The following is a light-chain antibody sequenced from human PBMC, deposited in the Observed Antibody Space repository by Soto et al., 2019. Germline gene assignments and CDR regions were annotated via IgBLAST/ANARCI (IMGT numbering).Light chain of an antibody. CDR2: AAS. J-gene: IGKJ1*01. V-gene: IGKV3-20*01. Sequence: EIVLPQSPGTLSLSPGERATLSCRASQSVTSTHLAWYQQKPGQAPRLLIYAASSRATGIPDRFSGSGSGTGFTLTISRLEPEDFAVYYCQQYGSSPWTFGQGTKVEIK. CDR1: QSVTSTH. CDR3: QQYGSSPWT.